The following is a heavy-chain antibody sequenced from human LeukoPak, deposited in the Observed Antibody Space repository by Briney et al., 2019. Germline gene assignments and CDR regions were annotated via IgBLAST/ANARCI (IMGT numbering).Heavy chain of an antibody. CDR3: ARTAARRFDY. Sequence: VKVSCKAXGYXFXSYFMHWVRQAPGQGLEWMGIINPTGGSTTYAQKFQGRVTMTRDTSTSTVYMELSSLRSDDTAVYYCARTAARRFDYWGQGTLVTVSS. J-gene: IGHJ4*02. V-gene: IGHV1-46*01. CDR2: INPTGGST. D-gene: IGHD6-6*01. CDR1: GYXFXSYF.